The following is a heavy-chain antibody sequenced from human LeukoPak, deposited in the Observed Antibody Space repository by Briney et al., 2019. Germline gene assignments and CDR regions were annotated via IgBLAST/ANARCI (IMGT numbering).Heavy chain of an antibody. V-gene: IGHV4-59*01. CDR2: ISYSGST. CDR1: VGSISNYY. D-gene: IGHD3-10*01. J-gene: IGHJ4*02. Sequence: PSETLSLICNFSVGSISNYYWSWIRQSPGKGLEWIGYISYSGSTNYNPSLKSRVSISVDTSKNHFSLKLTSVTAADTAVYYCARRRYLTSGSYDYWGQGTLVTVSS. CDR3: ARRRYLTSGSYDY.